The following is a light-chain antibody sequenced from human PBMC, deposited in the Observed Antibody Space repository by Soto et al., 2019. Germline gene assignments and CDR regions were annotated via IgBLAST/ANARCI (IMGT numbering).Light chain of an antibody. Sequence: QSVLTQPPSASGTPGQRVTISCSGSSSNIGKNYVYWYQQFPGMAPKVLIFDNNQRPSGVPGRFSGSKAGTSASLAIRGLRSEDEADYYCATWDDSLSGSYVFGSGTKVTVL. CDR1: SSNIGKNY. V-gene: IGLV1-47*02. J-gene: IGLJ1*01. CDR2: DNN. CDR3: ATWDDSLSGSYV.